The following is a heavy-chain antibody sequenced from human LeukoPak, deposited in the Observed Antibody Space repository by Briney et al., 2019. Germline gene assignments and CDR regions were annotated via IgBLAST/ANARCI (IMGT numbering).Heavy chain of an antibody. CDR3: ARDRARWGSKTFGY. CDR1: GYTFTSYD. D-gene: IGHD3-16*01. J-gene: IGHJ4*02. V-gene: IGHV1-2*02. CDR2: INPNSGGT. Sequence: GASVKVSCKASGYTFTSYDDNWVRPATGQGLEWMGWINPNSGGTNYAQKFQGRVTMTRDTSISTAYMELSRLRSDDTAVYYCARDRARWGSKTFGYWGQGTLVTVSS.